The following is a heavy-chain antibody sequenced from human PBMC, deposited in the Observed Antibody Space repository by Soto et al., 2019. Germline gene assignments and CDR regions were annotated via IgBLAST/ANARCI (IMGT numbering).Heavy chain of an antibody. CDR1: GGTFSSYA. V-gene: IGHV1-69*13. CDR3: AREGLAAAGTSYIDY. D-gene: IGHD6-13*01. Sequence: SVKVSCKASGGTFSSYAISWVRQAPGQGLEWMGGIIPIFGTANYAQKFQGRVTITADESTSTAYMELSSLRSEDTAVYYCAREGLAAAGTSYIDYWGQGTLVTVSS. CDR2: IIPIFGTA. J-gene: IGHJ4*02.